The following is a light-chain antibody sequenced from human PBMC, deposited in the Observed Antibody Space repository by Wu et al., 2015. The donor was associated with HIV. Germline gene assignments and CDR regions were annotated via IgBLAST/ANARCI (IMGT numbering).Light chain of an antibody. J-gene: IGKJ1*01. V-gene: IGKV3-11*01. CDR1: QSVSRD. CDR3: HQRSNWPSWT. Sequence: EIVLTQSPATLSLSPGERATLSCRASQSVSRDLAWYQQRPGQAPRLLIYDASNRATGIPARFSGSGSGTDFTLTISSLEPEDFAVYYCHQRSNWPSWTFGQGTEGG. CDR2: DAS.